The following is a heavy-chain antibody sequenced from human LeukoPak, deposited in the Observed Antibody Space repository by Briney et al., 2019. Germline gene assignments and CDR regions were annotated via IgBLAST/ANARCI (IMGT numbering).Heavy chain of an antibody. J-gene: IGHJ6*03. Sequence: PGGSLRLSCAASGFTFSSYAMSWVRQAPGKGLEWVSAISGSGGCTYYADSVKGRFTISRDNSKNTLYLQMNSLRAEDTAVYYCTSSSSRGIYYYYYYMDVWGKGTTVTVSS. V-gene: IGHV3-23*01. CDR1: GFTFSSYA. CDR3: TSSSSRGIYYYYYYMDV. D-gene: IGHD6-6*01. CDR2: ISGSGGCT.